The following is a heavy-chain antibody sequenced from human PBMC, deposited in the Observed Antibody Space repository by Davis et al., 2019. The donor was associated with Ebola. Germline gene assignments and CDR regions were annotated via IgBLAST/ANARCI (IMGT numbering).Heavy chain of an antibody. CDR1: GYTFTSYA. CDR2: INAGNGNT. Sequence: ASVKVSCKASGYTFTSYAMHWVRQAPGQRLEWMGWINAGNGNTKYSQKFQGRVTITRDTSASTAYMELNSLRSEDTAVYYCARARGPYYYYGMDVWGQGTTVTVSS. J-gene: IGHJ6*02. CDR3: ARARGPYYYYGMDV. V-gene: IGHV1-3*01.